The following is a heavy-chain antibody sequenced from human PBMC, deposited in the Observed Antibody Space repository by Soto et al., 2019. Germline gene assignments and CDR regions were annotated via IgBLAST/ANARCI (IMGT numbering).Heavy chain of an antibody. V-gene: IGHV2-5*02. J-gene: IGHJ4*02. D-gene: IGHD4-17*01. CDR3: AHSHTVTNPGFGY. CDR1: GFSLESPGVG. Sequence: QITLKESGPTLLKPTQTLTLTCTFSGFSLESPGVGVGWIRQPPGKAPEWLALVYWDDDTRYNPSLKRRLTITKGTSRNQVVLTMTNMDPVDTGTYYCAHSHTVTNPGFGYWGRGTLVIVSS. CDR2: VYWDDDT.